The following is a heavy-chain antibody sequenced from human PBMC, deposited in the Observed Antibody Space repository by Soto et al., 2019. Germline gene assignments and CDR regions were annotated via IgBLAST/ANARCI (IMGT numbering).Heavy chain of an antibody. CDR2: IVPIYRTA. J-gene: IGHJ4*02. V-gene: IGHV1-69*13. CDR3: ARDSGAKLSSS. D-gene: IGHD6-13*01. CDR1: GGTFSSYR. Sequence: SVKVSCKASGGTFSSYRINWVRQAPGQGLEWVGGIVPIYRTADYAQKFQGRVTITADESARTAYMELRSLKSQDTAVYYCARDSGAKLSSSWGRGTLVTVSS.